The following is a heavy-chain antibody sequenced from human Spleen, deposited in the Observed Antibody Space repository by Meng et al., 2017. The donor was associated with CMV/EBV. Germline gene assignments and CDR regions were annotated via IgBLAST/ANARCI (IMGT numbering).Heavy chain of an antibody. CDR3: ARVMGGQGWFDP. D-gene: IGHD1-26*01. Sequence: GGSLRLSCAASGFTFRDFWMTWVRQAPGKGLEWVSYISSSGTTTYYADSVKGRFTISRDNAGNSLYLQMNSLRAEDTAVYYCARVMGGQGWFDPWGQGTLVTAPQ. V-gene: IGHV3-48*04. CDR1: GFTFRDFW. CDR2: ISSSGTTT. J-gene: IGHJ5*02.